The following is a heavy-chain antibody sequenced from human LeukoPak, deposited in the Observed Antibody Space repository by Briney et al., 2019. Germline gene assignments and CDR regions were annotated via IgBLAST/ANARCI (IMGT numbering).Heavy chain of an antibody. D-gene: IGHD6-19*01. CDR1: GFTFSRYG. CDR3: AKDHLPGIVVADRDY. J-gene: IGHJ4*02. CDR2: ISGSGGST. Sequence: PGGSLRLSCAASGFTFSRYGMTWVRQAPGKGLQWVSAISGSGGSTYYADSEKGRFTISRDNSKNTLYLQINGLRAEDTAVYYCAKDHLPGIVVADRDYWGQGTLVTVSS. V-gene: IGHV3-23*01.